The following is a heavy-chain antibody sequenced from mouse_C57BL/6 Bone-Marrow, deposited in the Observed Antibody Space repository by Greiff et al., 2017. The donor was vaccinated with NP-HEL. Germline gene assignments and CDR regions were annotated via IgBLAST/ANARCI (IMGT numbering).Heavy chain of an antibody. J-gene: IGHJ3*01. CDR2: ISDGGSYT. V-gene: IGHV5-4*01. D-gene: IGHD2-12*01. CDR1: GFTFSSYA. Sequence: EVQLVESGGGLVKPGGSLKLSCAASGFTFSSYAMSWVRQTPEKRLEWVGTISDGGSYTYYPDNVKGRFTISRDNAKNNLYLQMSHLKSEDTAMYYCAVAYYTFAYWGQGTLVTVSA. CDR3: AVAYYTFAY.